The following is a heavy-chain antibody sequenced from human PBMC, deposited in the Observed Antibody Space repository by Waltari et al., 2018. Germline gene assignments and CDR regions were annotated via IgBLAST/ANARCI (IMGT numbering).Heavy chain of an antibody. Sequence: QVQLQESGPGLVKPSETLSLICTVSGFSISSGYYWGWIRQPPGKGLEWIGGTFHSGNTYYNPSLKSRVTMSVDTSKNQFSLRLSSVTAADTAVYYCARDPIPGYAYRSDYWGQGTLVTVSS. CDR1: GFSISSGYY. V-gene: IGHV4-38-2*02. J-gene: IGHJ4*02. CDR3: ARDPIPGYAYRSDY. CDR2: TFHSGNT. D-gene: IGHD5-12*01.